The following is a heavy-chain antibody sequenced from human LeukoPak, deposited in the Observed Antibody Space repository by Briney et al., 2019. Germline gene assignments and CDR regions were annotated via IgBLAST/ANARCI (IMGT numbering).Heavy chain of an antibody. D-gene: IGHD6-6*01. J-gene: IGHJ5*02. V-gene: IGHV1-8*01. CDR2: MNPNSGNT. Sequence: GASVKVSCKAPGYTFTSYDINWVRQATGQGLEWMGWMNPNSGNTGYAQKLQGRVTMTRNTSISTAYMELSSLRSEDTAVYYCARGRQQLVDWFDPWGQGTLVTVSS. CDR3: ARGRQQLVDWFDP. CDR1: GYTFTSYD.